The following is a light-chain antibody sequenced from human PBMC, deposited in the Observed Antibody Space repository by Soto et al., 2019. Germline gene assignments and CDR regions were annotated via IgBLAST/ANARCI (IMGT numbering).Light chain of an antibody. J-gene: IGKJ5*01. Sequence: MELTQAPVTLYLSPGARATLSWRASPSVTNFLAWYQQKPGQAPRLLIYGAFNRATGIPARFSGSGSGTDFTLTISSLEPEDSAIYYCQQRNIWPPVTFGQGTRLEIK. V-gene: IGKV3-11*01. CDR1: PSVTNF. CDR2: GAF. CDR3: QQRNIWPPVT.